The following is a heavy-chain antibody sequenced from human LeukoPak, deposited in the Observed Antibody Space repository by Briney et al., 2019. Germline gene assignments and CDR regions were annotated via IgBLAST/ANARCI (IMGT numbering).Heavy chain of an antibody. J-gene: IGHJ1*01. CDR2: IYHRGST. CDR3: ARGGTRHYFQH. D-gene: IGHD2-2*01. Sequence: SETLSLTCTVSGVSISSGDYYWSWIRQPPGKGLEWIGYIYHRGSTYYNPSLKSRLTISVDTSKNQFSLRLSSVTAADTAVYYCARGGTRHYFQHWGQGTLVTVSS. V-gene: IGHV4-30-4*01. CDR1: GVSISSGDYY.